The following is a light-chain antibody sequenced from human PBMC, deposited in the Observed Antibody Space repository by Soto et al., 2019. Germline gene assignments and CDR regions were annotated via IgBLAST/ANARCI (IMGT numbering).Light chain of an antibody. CDR3: MQSTQLPPT. Sequence: IVLTQSPATLSLSPWERATLSCRASQSVSSYLAWYQQKPGQAPRLLIYDASTRATGIPARLSGSGSGTDFTLEISRVETDDVGIYYCMQSTQLPPTFGQGTRLEIK. V-gene: IGKV3-11*01. CDR1: QSVSSY. J-gene: IGKJ5*01. CDR2: DAS.